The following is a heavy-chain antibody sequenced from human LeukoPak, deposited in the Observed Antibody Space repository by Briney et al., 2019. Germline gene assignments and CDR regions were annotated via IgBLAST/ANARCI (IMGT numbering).Heavy chain of an antibody. J-gene: IGHJ4*02. Sequence: ASVKVSCKASGYTFTSYGISWVRQAPGQGLEWMGWISAYNGNTNYAQKLQGRVTMTTDTSTSTAYMELRSLRSDDTAVYYCARDPHLSSMVRGAASDYWGQRTLVTVSS. CDR1: GYTFTSYG. CDR2: ISAYNGNT. CDR3: ARDPHLSSMVRGAASDY. D-gene: IGHD3-10*01. V-gene: IGHV1-18*01.